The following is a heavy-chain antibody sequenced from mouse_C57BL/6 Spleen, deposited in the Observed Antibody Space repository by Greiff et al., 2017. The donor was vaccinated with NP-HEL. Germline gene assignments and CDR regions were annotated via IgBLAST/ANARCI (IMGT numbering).Heavy chain of an antibody. CDR2: IYPGSGST. V-gene: IGHV1-55*01. CDR1: GYTFTSYW. D-gene: IGHD2-5*01. J-gene: IGHJ3*01. Sequence: QVQLQQPGAELVKPGASVKMSCKASGYTFTSYWITWVKQRPGQGLEWIGDIYPGSGSTNYNEKFKSKATLTVDTSSSTAYMQLSSLTSEDSAVYYCARQDSNYVEFAYWGQGPLVTVSA. CDR3: ARQDSNYVEFAY.